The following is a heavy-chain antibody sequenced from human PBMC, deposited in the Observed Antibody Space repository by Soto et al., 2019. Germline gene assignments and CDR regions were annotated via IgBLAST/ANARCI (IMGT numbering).Heavy chain of an antibody. J-gene: IGHJ3*02. CDR3: ARGAGVPAATQDAFDI. CDR1: GYTFTGYY. CDR2: INPNSGGT. V-gene: IGHV1-2*02. Sequence: GASVKVSCKASGYTFTGYYMHWVRQGPGQGLEWMGWINPNSGGTNYAQKFQGRVTMTRDTSISTAYMELSRLRSDDTAVYYCARGAGVPAATQDAFDIWGQGTMVTVSS. D-gene: IGHD2-2*01.